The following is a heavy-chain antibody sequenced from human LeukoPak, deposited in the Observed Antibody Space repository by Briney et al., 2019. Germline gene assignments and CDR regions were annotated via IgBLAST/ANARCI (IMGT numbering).Heavy chain of an antibody. CDR2: ISSDGTDK. V-gene: IGHV3-30*18. D-gene: IGHD6-19*01. CDR3: AKDRRQWLVLGWFDP. Sequence: GGSLRLSCAASGFTFSNAWMSWVRQAPGKGLEWVTVISSDGTDKYYADSVKGRFTISRDNSKNTLYLHMNSLRTEDTAVYYCAKDRRQWLVLGWFDPWGQGTLVTVSS. CDR1: GFTFSNAW. J-gene: IGHJ5*02.